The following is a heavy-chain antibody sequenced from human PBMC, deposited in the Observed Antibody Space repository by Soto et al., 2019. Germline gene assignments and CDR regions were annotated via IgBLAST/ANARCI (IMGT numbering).Heavy chain of an antibody. CDR2: IIPIFGTA. J-gene: IGHJ6*02. CDR3: AMDRGTTVIPGV. CDR1: GGTFSSYA. V-gene: IGHV1-69*12. D-gene: IGHD4-17*01. Sequence: QVQLVQSGAEVKKPGSSVKVSCKASGGTFSSYAISWVRQAPGQGLEWMGGIIPIFGTANYAQKFQGRVRITAAESTRPAYMALSSLRSEDTAVYYCAMDRGTTVIPGVWGQGTTVTVSS.